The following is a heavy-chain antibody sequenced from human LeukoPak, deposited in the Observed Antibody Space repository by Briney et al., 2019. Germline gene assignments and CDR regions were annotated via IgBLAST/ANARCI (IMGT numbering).Heavy chain of an antibody. Sequence: GRSLRLSCAASGFTFDDYAMHWVRQAPGKGLEWVSGISWNSGSIGYADSVKGRFTISRDNAKNSLYLQMNSLRAEDTALYYCGKDYEAEIYYYGMDVWGQGTTVTVSS. CDR1: GFTFDDYA. CDR2: ISWNSGSI. J-gene: IGHJ6*02. V-gene: IGHV3-9*01. D-gene: IGHD3-3*01. CDR3: GKDYEAEIYYYGMDV.